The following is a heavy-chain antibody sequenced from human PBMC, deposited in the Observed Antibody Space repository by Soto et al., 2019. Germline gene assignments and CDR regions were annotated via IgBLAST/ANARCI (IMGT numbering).Heavy chain of an antibody. CDR3: ARLADCSNNICSYGTDV. CDR2: ISSISTYA. Sequence: QVQLVESGGGLVKPGGSLRLSCAASGFTFSDYYMSWVRQAPGKGLEWVSYISSISTYANYADSVKGRFTISRDNAKNSLDLQMNSLRDDDTALYYCARLADCSNNICSYGTDVWGQGTTVTVSS. J-gene: IGHJ6*02. V-gene: IGHV3-11*06. D-gene: IGHD4-4*01. CDR1: GFTFSDYY.